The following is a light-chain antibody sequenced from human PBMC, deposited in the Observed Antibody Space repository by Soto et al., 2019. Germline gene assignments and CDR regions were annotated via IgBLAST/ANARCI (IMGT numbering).Light chain of an antibody. J-gene: IGLJ1*01. Sequence: QSVLTQPASVSGSPGQSITIPCTGTSNDVGGYNYVSWYQQHPGKAPKLMIYEVSNRPSGVSNRFSGSKSGNTASLTISGLQAEDEADYYCSSYTGSSTPPYVLGTGTKLTVL. V-gene: IGLV2-14*01. CDR3: SSYTGSSTPPYV. CDR2: EVS. CDR1: SNDVGGYNY.